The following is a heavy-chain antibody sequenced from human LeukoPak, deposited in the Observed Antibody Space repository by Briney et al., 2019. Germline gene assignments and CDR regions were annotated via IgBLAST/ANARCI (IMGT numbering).Heavy chain of an antibody. Sequence: GGSLRLSCAASGFTFSSYGMHWVRQAPGKGLEWVANIRQDGAERYYVDSVKGRFTISRDNAKNSVYLEMNSLRVEDTAVYFCARASYFESSGPLWGQGTLVTVSS. D-gene: IGHD3-22*01. CDR3: ARASYFESSGPL. CDR1: GFTFSSYG. J-gene: IGHJ4*02. V-gene: IGHV3-7*01. CDR2: IRQDGAER.